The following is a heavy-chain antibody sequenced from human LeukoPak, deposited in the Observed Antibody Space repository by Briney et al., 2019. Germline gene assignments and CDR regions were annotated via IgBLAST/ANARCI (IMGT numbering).Heavy chain of an antibody. J-gene: IGHJ4*02. V-gene: IGHV3-66*01. CDR2: IYSGGST. D-gene: IGHD1-1*01. Sequence: GGSLRLSCAASGFTVSSNYMSWVRQAPGKGLEWVSVIYSGGSTYYADSVKGRFTISRDNSKNTLYLQVNSLRAEDTAVYYCAKSGRGGIGIIDYWGQGTLVTVSS. CDR3: AKSGRGGIGIIDY. CDR1: GFTVSSNY.